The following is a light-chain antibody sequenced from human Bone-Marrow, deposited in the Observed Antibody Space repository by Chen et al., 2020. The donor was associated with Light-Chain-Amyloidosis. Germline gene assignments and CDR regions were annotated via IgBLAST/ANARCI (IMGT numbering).Light chain of an antibody. CDR1: ESLVFSDGNTY. J-gene: IGKJ3*01. Sequence: AVLTQSPLSLPVTLGQPASIGCRANESLVFSDGNTYLNWFHQRPGQPPRRLFYQVSNRDSGVADRFSGRGTGTDVTLCISRVEAEDVGTDYCMHATRWPFAFGPGTKADIK. CDR3: MHATRWPFA. V-gene: IGKV2-30*01. CDR2: QVS.